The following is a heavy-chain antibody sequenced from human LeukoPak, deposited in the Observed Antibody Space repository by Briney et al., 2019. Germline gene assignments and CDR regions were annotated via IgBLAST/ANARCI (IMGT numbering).Heavy chain of an antibody. V-gene: IGHV3-21*01. CDR2: IGSSSSYI. CDR1: GFTFSSYS. D-gene: IGHD5-18*01. CDR3: AREKFVDTAMVNEDWFDP. Sequence: GGSLRLSCAASGFTFSSYSMNWVRQAPGKGLEWVSSIGSSSSYIYYADSVKGRFTISRDNAKNSLYLQMNSLRAEDTAVYYCAREKFVDTAMVNEDWFDPWGQGTLVTVSS. J-gene: IGHJ5*02.